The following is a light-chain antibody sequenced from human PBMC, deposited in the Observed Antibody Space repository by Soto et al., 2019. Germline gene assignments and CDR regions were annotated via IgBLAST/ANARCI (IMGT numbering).Light chain of an antibody. V-gene: IGKV1-9*01. Sequence: IQLTQSPSSLSSSLGDRVTITCRASQGISSYLAWYQQKPGKAPKLLIYAASTLQSGVPPRFSGSGSGTDFTLTISRMQPEDIATYYCQQYENIPTFGQGTRLEIK. CDR1: QGISSY. J-gene: IGKJ5*01. CDR3: QQYENIPT. CDR2: AAS.